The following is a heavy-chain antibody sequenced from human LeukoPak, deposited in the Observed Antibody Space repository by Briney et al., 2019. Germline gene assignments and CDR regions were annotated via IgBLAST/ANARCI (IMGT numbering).Heavy chain of an antibody. CDR3: ASGVVPAAMFLDAFDI. J-gene: IGHJ3*02. CDR1: GGTFTTYA. Sequence: RVSSKPSGGTFTTYAISGGREAPGEGLEWRGGSIPIFVIANYAQKSHGRVTTTADESTSTPYMELSSLRSEDTAVYYSASGVVPAAMFLDAFDIWGQGTMVTVSS. V-gene: IGHV1-69*01. D-gene: IGHD2-2*01. CDR2: SIPIFVIA.